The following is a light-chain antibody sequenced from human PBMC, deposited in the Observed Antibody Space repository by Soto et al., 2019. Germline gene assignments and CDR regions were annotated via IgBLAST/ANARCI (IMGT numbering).Light chain of an antibody. CDR2: RAS. J-gene: IGKJ1*01. CDR3: QQYTDDSLV. CDR1: QSVATW. V-gene: IGKV1-5*03. Sequence: DIQMTQSPSTLSASIGDTVTITCRTSQSVATWLAWYQHKAGKAPKLLIYRASSLATGVPSRFSGSGSGTEFTLTITRLQPDDFATYYCQQYTDDSLVFGQGTQVEIK.